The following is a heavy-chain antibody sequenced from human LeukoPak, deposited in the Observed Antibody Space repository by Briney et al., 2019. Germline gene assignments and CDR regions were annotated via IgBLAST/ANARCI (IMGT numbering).Heavy chain of an antibody. D-gene: IGHD2-21*01. CDR3: ARVIPPLVYMDV. V-gene: IGHV3-20*04. CDR2: INWSGGST. J-gene: IGHJ6*03. Sequence: PGGSLRLSCAASGFTFDDYGMSWVRHAPGRGLEWVSGINWSGGSTGYADSVKGRFTISSDNAKNSLYLQMNSRIAEDTALYYCARVIPPLVYMDVWRKGTTVTVSS. CDR1: GFTFDDYG.